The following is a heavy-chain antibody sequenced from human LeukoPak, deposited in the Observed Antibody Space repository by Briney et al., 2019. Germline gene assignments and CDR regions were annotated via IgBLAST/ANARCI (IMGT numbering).Heavy chain of an antibody. CDR1: GFTFSSNW. Sequence: GGSLRLSCAASGFTFSSNWMHWVRQAPGKGLVWVSRINEDGSTTNYADSVKGRSTISRDNAKNTLYLQMNSLRAGDTAVYYCVRDLGGRSGHWGQGTLVTVSS. CDR2: INEDGSTT. CDR3: VRDLGGRSGH. V-gene: IGHV3-74*01. D-gene: IGHD1-26*01. J-gene: IGHJ4*02.